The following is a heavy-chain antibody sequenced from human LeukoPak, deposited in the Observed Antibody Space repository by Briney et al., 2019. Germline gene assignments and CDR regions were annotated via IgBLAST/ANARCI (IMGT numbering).Heavy chain of an antibody. Sequence: PSETLSLTCAVYGGSFSGYYWSWIRQPPGKGLEWIGEINHSGSTNYNPSLKSRVTISVDTSKNQFSLKLSSVTAADTAVYYCAKSSHYGQLAADYWGQGTLVTVSS. CDR1: GGSFSGYY. D-gene: IGHD6-6*01. CDR2: INHSGST. J-gene: IGHJ4*02. V-gene: IGHV4-34*01. CDR3: AKSSHYGQLAADY.